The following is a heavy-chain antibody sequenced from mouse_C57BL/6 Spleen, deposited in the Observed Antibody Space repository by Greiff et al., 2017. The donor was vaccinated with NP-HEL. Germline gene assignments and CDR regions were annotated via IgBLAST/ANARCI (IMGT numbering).Heavy chain of an antibody. D-gene: IGHD1-1*01. J-gene: IGHJ2*01. CDR3: ARSGYYGSPDY. CDR2: IHPNSGST. Sequence: QVQLQQPGAELVKPGASVKLSCKASGYTFTSYWMHWVKQRPGQGLEWIGMIHPNSGSTNYNEKFKSKATLTVDKSSSTAYMQLSSLTSEDSAVYYCARSGYYGSPDYWGQGTTLTVSS. V-gene: IGHV1-64*01. CDR1: GYTFTSYW.